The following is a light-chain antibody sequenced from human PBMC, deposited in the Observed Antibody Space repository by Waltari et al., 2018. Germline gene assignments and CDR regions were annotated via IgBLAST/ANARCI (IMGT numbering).Light chain of an antibody. Sequence: DIVMTQSPDSLAVSLGERAPIHFKSSRSFLCTSANRNCLAWYQQKPGQPPKLLTYWASTRESGIPDRFSASGSGTDFSLTITSLQAEDVAVYYCQQYSNTPLTFGGGTRVEIK. CDR3: QQYSNTPLT. CDR2: WAS. V-gene: IGKV4-1*01. J-gene: IGKJ4*01. CDR1: RSFLCTSANRNC.